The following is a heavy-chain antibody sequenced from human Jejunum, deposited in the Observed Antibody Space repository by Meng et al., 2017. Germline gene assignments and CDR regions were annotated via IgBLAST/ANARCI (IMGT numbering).Heavy chain of an antibody. V-gene: IGHV4-4*02. J-gene: IGHJ4*02. CDR1: GGSISSVYW. D-gene: IGHD3-22*01. CDR3: ARGGYYSLDY. Sequence: KGAGPGLLTPSATLAHTCAVSGGSISSVYWWTWVRQSPGKGLEWIGEIYHSGSTNYNPSLKSRVTISVDKSKNQFSLKLTSVTAADTAVYYCARGGYYSLDYWGQGTLVTVSS. CDR2: IYHSGST.